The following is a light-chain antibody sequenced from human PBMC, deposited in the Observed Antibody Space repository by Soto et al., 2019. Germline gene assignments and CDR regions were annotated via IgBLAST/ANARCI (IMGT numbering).Light chain of an antibody. J-gene: IGLJ1*01. CDR2: RNN. V-gene: IGLV1-47*01. CDR3: AAWDDSLSGYV. CDR1: SSNIGSNY. Sequence: QSVLTQPPSASGTPGQRVTISCSGSSSNIGSNYVYWYQQLPGTAPKLLSYRNNQRPSGVPDRFSVSKSGTSASLAISGLRSEDEADYYCAAWDDSLSGYVFGTGTKVTVL.